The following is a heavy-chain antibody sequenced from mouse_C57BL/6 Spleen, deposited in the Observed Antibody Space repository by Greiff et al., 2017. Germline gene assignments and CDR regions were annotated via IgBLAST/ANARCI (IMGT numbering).Heavy chain of an antibody. J-gene: IGHJ3*01. V-gene: IGHV1-55*01. CDR1: GYTFTSYW. D-gene: IGHD2-4*01. CDR3: VRYDYDVAY. Sequence: QVQLQQSGAELVKPGASVKMSCKASGYTFTSYWITWVKQRPGQGLEWIGDIYPGSGGTNYNEKFKSKVTLTVDTSSSTAYMELSSLTSEDSAVYYCVRYDYDVAYWGQGTLVTVSA. CDR2: IYPGSGGT.